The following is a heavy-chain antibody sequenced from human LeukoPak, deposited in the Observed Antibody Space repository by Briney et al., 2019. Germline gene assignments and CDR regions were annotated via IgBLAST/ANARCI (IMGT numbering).Heavy chain of an antibody. V-gene: IGHV4-34*01. D-gene: IGHD3-22*01. CDR2: INHSGST. CDR1: GGSFSGYY. J-gene: IGHJ3*02. Sequence: SETLSLTCAVYGGSFSGYYWSWTRQPPGKGPEWIGEINHSGSTNYNPSLKSRVTISVDTSKNQFSLKLSSVTAADTAVYYCARATISGYPSVDAFDIWGQGTMVTVSS. CDR3: ARATISGYPSVDAFDI.